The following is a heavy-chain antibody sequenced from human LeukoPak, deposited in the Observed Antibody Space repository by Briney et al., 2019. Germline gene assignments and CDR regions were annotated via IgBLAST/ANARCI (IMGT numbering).Heavy chain of an antibody. V-gene: IGHV1-18*01. CDR3: ARDGPGYCSSTSCFDQNFDY. CDR2: ISGYNGNT. CDR1: GYTFTNYG. Sequence: ASVKVSCKASGYTFTNYGISWVRQAPGQGLGWTGWISGYNGNTNYAQKLQGRVTMTTDTSTSTAYMELRSLRSDDTAVYFCARDGPGYCSSTSCFDQNFDYWGQGTLVTVSS. J-gene: IGHJ4*02. D-gene: IGHD2-2*01.